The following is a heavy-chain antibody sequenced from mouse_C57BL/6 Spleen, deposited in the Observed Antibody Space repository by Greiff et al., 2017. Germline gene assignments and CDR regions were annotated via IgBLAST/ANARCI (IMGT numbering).Heavy chain of an antibody. CDR1: GFTFSSYA. CDR3: TSESAYDCFAY. V-gene: IGHV5-9-1*02. D-gene: IGHD2-12*01. CDR2: ISSGGDYI. J-gene: IGHJ3*01. Sequence: EVKLLESGQGLVKPGGSLKLSCAASGFTFSSYAMSWVRQTPEKRLEWVAYISSGGDYIYYADTVKGRFTISRDNARNTLYLQMSSLTSEDTAMYYCTSESAYDCFAYWGQGTLVTVSA.